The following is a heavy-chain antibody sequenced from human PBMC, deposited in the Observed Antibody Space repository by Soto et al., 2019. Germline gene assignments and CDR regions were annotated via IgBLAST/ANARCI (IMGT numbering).Heavy chain of an antibody. Sequence: AASVKVSCKASGYTFTSYAMHWVRQAPGQRLEWMGWINAGNGNTKYSQKFQGRVTITRDTSASTAYMELSSLRSEGTAVYYCERDPSYYGMDVWGQGTTVTVSS. CDR2: INAGNGNT. J-gene: IGHJ6*02. CDR1: GYTFTSYA. CDR3: ERDPSYYGMDV. V-gene: IGHV1-3*01.